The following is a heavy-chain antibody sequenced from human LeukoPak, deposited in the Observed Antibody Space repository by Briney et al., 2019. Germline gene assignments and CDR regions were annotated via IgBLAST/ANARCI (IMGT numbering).Heavy chain of an antibody. J-gene: IGHJ4*02. D-gene: IGHD3-22*01. V-gene: IGHV3-23*01. CDR1: GFTFSSYA. CDR2: ISGSGGST. Sequence: GSLRLSCAASGFTFSSYAMSWVRQAPGKGLEWVSAISGSGGSTYYADSVKGRFTISRDNSKNTLYLQMNSLRAEDTAVYYCAKDDGTYYYDSSGYYPFDYWGQGTLVTVSS. CDR3: AKDDGTYYYDSSGYYPFDY.